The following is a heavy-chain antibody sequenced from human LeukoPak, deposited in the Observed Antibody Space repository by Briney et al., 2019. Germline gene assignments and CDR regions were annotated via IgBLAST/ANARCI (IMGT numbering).Heavy chain of an antibody. Sequence: GSLRLSCAASGFTVSSNYMSWVRQAPGKGLEWVSIISGSGDSTYCADSVKSRFTISRDNSKNTLYLQMNSLRADDTAVYYCAKESGYDVDFDYWGQGTLVTVSS. CDR2: ISGSGDST. CDR3: AKESGYDVDFDY. D-gene: IGHD5-12*01. V-gene: IGHV3-23*01. J-gene: IGHJ4*02. CDR1: GFTVSSNY.